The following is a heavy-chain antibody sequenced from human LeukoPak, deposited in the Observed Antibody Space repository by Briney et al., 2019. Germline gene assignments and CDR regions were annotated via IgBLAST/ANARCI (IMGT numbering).Heavy chain of an antibody. J-gene: IGHJ3*02. Sequence: GGSLRLSCAGSGFTFSSYSMNWVRQAPGKGLEWVSSISSSSSYIYYADSVKGRFTISRDNAKNSLYLQMNSLRAEDTAVYYCARDASGSYPYDAFDIWGQGTMVTVSS. CDR1: GFTFSSYS. CDR3: ARDASGSYPYDAFDI. D-gene: IGHD1-26*01. CDR2: ISSSSSYI. V-gene: IGHV3-21*01.